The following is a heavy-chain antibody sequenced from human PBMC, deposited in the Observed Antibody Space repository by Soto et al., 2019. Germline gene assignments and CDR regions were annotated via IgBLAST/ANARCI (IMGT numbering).Heavy chain of an antibody. V-gene: IGHV1-2*04. CDR1: GDSFTVSY. J-gene: IGHJ3*02. Sequence: ASVKVSCKASGDSFTVSYMHWVRQAPGQGLEWMGWINLNSGGTKYAQKFQGWVTMTRDTSISTAYMELSRLRSDDTAVYYCAREPPTTRNAFDIWGQGTMVTVSS. CDR2: INLNSGGT. CDR3: AREPPTTRNAFDI.